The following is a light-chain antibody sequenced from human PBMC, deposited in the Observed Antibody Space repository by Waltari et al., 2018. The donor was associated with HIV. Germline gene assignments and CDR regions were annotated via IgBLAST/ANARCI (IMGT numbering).Light chain of an antibody. CDR3: QKYNSVPII. J-gene: IGKJ5*01. CDR2: RTS. Sequence: IEMTQSPAALSASVGDRVTITCRASQGIRTHLAWYQQKPGKAPTLLIYRTSTLHSGVPSRFTGTGSGTDFTLTINGLQPDDVATYCCQKYNSVPIIFGQGTRLEV. CDR1: QGIRTH. V-gene: IGKV1-27*01.